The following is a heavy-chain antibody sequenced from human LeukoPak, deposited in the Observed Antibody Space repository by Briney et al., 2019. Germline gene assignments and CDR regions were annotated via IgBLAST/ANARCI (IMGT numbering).Heavy chain of an antibody. CDR2: YNHSGST. CDR1: GGSFSCYY. J-gene: IGHJ4*02. Sequence: SETLSLSCGVYGGSFSCYYWRWIRQPPGKVLEWVGEYNHSGSTSYNPSLKSRVTISVDTSNNQFSLKLSSVPAADTAVYYCAREAGTYGEYVGLYSFDYWGQGTLVTVSS. CDR3: AREAGTYGEYVGLYSFDY. D-gene: IGHD4-17*01. V-gene: IGHV4-34*01.